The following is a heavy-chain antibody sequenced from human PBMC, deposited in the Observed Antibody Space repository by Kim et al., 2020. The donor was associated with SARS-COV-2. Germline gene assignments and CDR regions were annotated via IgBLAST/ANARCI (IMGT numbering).Heavy chain of an antibody. V-gene: IGHV3-49*03. Sequence: GGSLRLSCTASGFTFGDYAMSWFRQAPGKGLEWVGFIRSKAYGGTTEYAASVKGRFTISRDDSKSIAYLQMNSLKTEDTAVYYCTRVDCSGGSCYSLEYFQHWGQGTLVTVSS. J-gene: IGHJ1*01. CDR3: TRVDCSGGSCYSLEYFQH. CDR1: GFTFGDYA. D-gene: IGHD2-15*01. CDR2: IRSKAYGGTT.